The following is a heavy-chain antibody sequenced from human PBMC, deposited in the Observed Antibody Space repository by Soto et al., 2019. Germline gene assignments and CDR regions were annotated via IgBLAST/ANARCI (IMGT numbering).Heavy chain of an antibody. Sequence: PSETLSLTCTVSGGSISSSSYYWGWTRQPPGKGLEWIGSIYYSGSTYYNPSLKSRVTISVDTSKNQFSLKLSSVTAADTAVYYCARRRGTGYSYGYFDYWGQGTLVTVSS. J-gene: IGHJ4*02. CDR3: ARRRGTGYSYGYFDY. V-gene: IGHV4-39*01. CDR2: IYYSGST. D-gene: IGHD5-18*01. CDR1: GGSISSSSYY.